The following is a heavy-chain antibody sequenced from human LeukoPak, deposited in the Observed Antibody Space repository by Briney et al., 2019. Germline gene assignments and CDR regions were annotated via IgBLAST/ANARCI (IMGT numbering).Heavy chain of an antibody. D-gene: IGHD4-17*01. Sequence: PSETLSLTCAVYGGSFSGYYWSWIRQPPGKGLEWIGEINHSGSTNYNPSLKSRVTISVDTSKNQFSLKLSSVTAADTAVYYCGRTRVPKLTVTTRSWFDPWGQGTLVTVSS. CDR2: INHSGST. CDR3: GRTRVPKLTVTTRSWFDP. CDR1: GGSFSGYY. J-gene: IGHJ5*02. V-gene: IGHV4-34*01.